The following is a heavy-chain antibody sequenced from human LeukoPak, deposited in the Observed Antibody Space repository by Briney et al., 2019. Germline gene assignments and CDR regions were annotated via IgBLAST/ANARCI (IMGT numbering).Heavy chain of an antibody. J-gene: IGHJ4*02. CDR2: IYAGGST. CDR3: ARAPGTGLDY. D-gene: IGHD3/OR15-3a*01. Sequence: PGGSLRLSCAASGFTVSRNYLGWVRQPPGKGLEWVSVIYAGGSTYYADFVKGRFTISRHNQRNMLYLQMNSLRGEDTAVYYCARAPGTGLDYWGQGILVTVSS. V-gene: IGHV3-53*04. CDR1: GFTVSRNY.